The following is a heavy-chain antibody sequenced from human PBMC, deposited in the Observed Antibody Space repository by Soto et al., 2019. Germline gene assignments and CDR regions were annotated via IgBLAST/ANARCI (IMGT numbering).Heavy chain of an antibody. Sequence: SVKVSCKASGGTFSSYAISWVRQAPGQGLEWMGGIIPIFGTANYAQKFQGRVTITADESTSTAYMELSSLRSGDTAVYYCARGKNEEYSRFPNLDGMDVWGQGTTVTVSS. CDR1: GGTFSSYA. CDR2: IIPIFGTA. CDR3: ARGKNEEYSRFPNLDGMDV. V-gene: IGHV1-69*13. J-gene: IGHJ6*02. D-gene: IGHD6-6*01.